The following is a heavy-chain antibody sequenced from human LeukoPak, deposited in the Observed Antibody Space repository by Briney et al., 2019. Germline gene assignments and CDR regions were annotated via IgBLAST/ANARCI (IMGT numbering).Heavy chain of an antibody. CDR2: IWYDGSNK. V-gene: IGHV3-33*01. CDR3: ARDKDIVVVPAAILSESYYYGMDV. D-gene: IGHD2-2*02. Sequence: GGSLRLSCAASGFTFSSYGMHWVRQAPGKGLEWVAVIWYDGSNKYYADSVKGRFTISRDNSKNTLYLQMSSLRAEGTAVYYCARDKDIVVVPAAILSESYYYGMDVWGQGTTVTVSS. J-gene: IGHJ6*02. CDR1: GFTFSSYG.